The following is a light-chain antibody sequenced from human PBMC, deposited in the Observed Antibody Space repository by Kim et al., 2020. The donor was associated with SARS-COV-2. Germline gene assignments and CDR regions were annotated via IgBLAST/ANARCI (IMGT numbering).Light chain of an antibody. CDR2: AAS. V-gene: IGKV3-20*01. J-gene: IGKJ2*03. CDR3: QRYAGSPPYS. Sequence: EIVLTQSPGTMSLSPGERATLSCRASQSVSSRHLAWYQQKPGQAPRLLIYAASSRATGIPDRFTGSGSGTDFTLTISRLEPEDFTVYYWQRYAGSPPYSFGPGTKLEIK. CDR1: QSVSSRH.